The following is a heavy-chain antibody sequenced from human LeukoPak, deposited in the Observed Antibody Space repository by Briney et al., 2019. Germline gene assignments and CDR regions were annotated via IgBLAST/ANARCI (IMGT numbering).Heavy chain of an antibody. V-gene: IGHV3-30-3*01. D-gene: IGHD6-13*01. CDR3: ARDFFPIVDSTWYEIGY. Sequence: PGGSLRLSCAVSGFTFNDYAMYWVRQTPGKGLEWMALISYDGYDKSYADSVRGRFTISRDNSKNTLYLQMDSLRSEDTAVYYCARDFFPIVDSTWYEIGYWGQGTLVTVSS. CDR2: ISYDGYDK. J-gene: IGHJ4*02. CDR1: GFTFNDYA.